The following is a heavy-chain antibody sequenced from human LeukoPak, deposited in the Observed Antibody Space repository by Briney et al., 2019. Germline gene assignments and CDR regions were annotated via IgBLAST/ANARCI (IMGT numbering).Heavy chain of an antibody. J-gene: IGHJ4*02. V-gene: IGHV1-18*03. CDR3: ARENEQLWWGYFDY. D-gene: IGHD5-18*01. CDR2: ISAYNGNT. Sequence: ASVKVSCKASGYTFTSYGISWVRQAPGQGLEWMGWISAYNGNTNYAQKLQGRVTITRDTSASTAYMELSSLRSEDMAVYYCARENEQLWWGYFDYWGQGTLVTVSS. CDR1: GYTFTSYG.